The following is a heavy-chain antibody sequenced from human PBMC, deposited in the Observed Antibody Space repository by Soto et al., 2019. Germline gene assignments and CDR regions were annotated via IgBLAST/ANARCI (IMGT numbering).Heavy chain of an antibody. CDR3: AKDLYASLAAAEFDY. D-gene: IGHD6-13*01. CDR1: GFTFDDYA. V-gene: IGHV3-9*01. CDR2: IGWNSGAI. J-gene: IGHJ4*02. Sequence: DVQLVESGGGLVQPGRSLRLSCAASGFTFDDYAMHWVRQAPGKGLEWVSGIGWNSGAIAYADSVKGRFTISRDNAKNSLYLQMNSLRAEDTALYYCAKDLYASLAAAEFDYWGQGTLVTVSS.